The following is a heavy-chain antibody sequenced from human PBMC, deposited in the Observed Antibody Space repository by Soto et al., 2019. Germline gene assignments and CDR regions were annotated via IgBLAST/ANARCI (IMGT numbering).Heavy chain of an antibody. Sequence: QVQLVESGGGVVQPGGSLRLSCSGSGFIFSGYGMHWVRQPPGKGLEWVAVISYDGRRKYYEDSVKGRFTVSRDNSQNTVYLEMNSLRVEDSAIYYCAKDILRDQLDWGMEVWGQGTKVSVSS. CDR2: ISYDGRRK. J-gene: IGHJ6*02. D-gene: IGHD3-9*01. V-gene: IGHV3-30*18. CDR1: GFIFSGYG. CDR3: AKDILRDQLDWGMEV.